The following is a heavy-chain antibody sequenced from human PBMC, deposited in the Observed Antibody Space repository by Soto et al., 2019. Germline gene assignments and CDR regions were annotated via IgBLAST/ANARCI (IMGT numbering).Heavy chain of an antibody. CDR3: AREGVGARGYYYYGMDV. Sequence: SETLSLTCTVSGGSISSYYRSWIRQPPGKGLEWIGYIYYSGSTNYNPSLKSRVTISVDTSKNQFSLKLSSVTAADTAVYYCAREGVGARGYYYYGMDVWGQGTTVTVSS. V-gene: IGHV4-59*01. J-gene: IGHJ6*02. CDR1: GGSISSYY. CDR2: IYYSGST. D-gene: IGHD1-26*01.